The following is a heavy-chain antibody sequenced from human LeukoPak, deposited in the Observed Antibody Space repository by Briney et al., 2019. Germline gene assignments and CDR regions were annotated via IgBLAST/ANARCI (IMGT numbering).Heavy chain of an antibody. CDR1: GFTFSSFG. J-gene: IGHJ4*02. CDR3: AKRDSSGQYYFDY. D-gene: IGHD6-19*01. Sequence: GGSLRLSCAASGFTFSSFGMSWVRQPPGKGLEWVSTIISNGGNAFYADSVKGRFTISRDNSKNTLYVQMDSLRAEDTAVYYCAKRDSSGQYYFDYWGQGTLVTVSS. CDR2: IISNGGNA. V-gene: IGHV3-23*01.